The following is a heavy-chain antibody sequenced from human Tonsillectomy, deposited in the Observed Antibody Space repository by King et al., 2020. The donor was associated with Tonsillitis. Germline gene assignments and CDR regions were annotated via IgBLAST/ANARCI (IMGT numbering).Heavy chain of an antibody. J-gene: IGHJ4*02. CDR2: IYYSGST. D-gene: IGHD1-14*01. CDR3: ARVLGRLYNPHFDY. CDR1: GYSISSGYY. V-gene: IGHV4-38-2*01. Sequence: QLQESGPGLVKPSETLSLTCAVSGYSISSGYYWGWIRQPPGKGLEWIGNIYYSGSTYYNPSLKTRVAILLDTSKNQFSLKLSSLTAADTAVYYCARVLGRLYNPHFDYWGQGTLVTVSS.